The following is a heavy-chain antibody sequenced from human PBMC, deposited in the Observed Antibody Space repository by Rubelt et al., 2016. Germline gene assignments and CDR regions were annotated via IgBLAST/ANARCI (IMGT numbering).Heavy chain of an antibody. CDR3: ATRNSNYPAFDY. V-gene: IGHV3-30*03. Sequence: EAGGGVVQPGRSLRLSCAASGFTFSSYGMHWVRQAPGKGLEWVAVISYDGSNKYYADSVKGRFTISRDNSKNTLYLQMNSLRAEDTAVYYCATRNSNYPAFDYWGQGTLVTVSS. CDR2: ISYDGSNK. J-gene: IGHJ4*02. CDR1: GFTFSSYG. D-gene: IGHD4-11*01.